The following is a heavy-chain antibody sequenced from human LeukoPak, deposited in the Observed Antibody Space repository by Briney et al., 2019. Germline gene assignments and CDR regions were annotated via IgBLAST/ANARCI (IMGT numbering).Heavy chain of an antibody. CDR1: GGTFSSYA. D-gene: IGHD5-18*01. CDR3: ARGHVDTTTPLLR. CDR2: VIPIFGTA. Sequence: GASVKVSCKASGGTFSSYAISWVRQAPGQGLEWMGGVIPIFGTANYAQKFQGRVTITADESTSTAYMELSSLRSEDTAVYYCARGHVDTTTPLLRWGQGTLVTVSS. V-gene: IGHV1-69*13. J-gene: IGHJ4*02.